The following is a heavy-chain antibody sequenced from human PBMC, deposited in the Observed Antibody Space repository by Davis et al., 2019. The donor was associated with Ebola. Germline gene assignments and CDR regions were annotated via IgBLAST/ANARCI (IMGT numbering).Heavy chain of an antibody. V-gene: IGHV3-64D*08. D-gene: IGHD5-24*01. CDR1: GFTFSSYA. CDR3: VRKMATITGTDY. Sequence: GESLKISCSASGFTFSSYAMHWVRQAPGKGLEYVSAISSNGGSTYYADSVKGRFTISRDKSKNTLYLQMSSLRAEDTAVYYCVRKMATITGTDYWGQGTLVTVSS. CDR2: ISSNGGST. J-gene: IGHJ4*02.